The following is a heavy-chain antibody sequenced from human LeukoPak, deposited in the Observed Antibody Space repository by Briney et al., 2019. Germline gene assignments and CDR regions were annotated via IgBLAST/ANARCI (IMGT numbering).Heavy chain of an antibody. V-gene: IGHV1-24*01. J-gene: IGHJ6*02. D-gene: IGHD2-15*01. CDR3: ATARYCSGGSCYSLPAADDYYYYGMDV. CDR1: GYTLTELS. Sequence: ASVKVSCKVSGYTLTELSMHWVRQAPGKGLEWMGGFDTEDGETIYAQKFQGRGTMTEDTSTDTAYMELRSLSSEDTAVYYCATARYCSGGSCYSLPAADDYYYYGMDVWGQGTTVTVSS. CDR2: FDTEDGET.